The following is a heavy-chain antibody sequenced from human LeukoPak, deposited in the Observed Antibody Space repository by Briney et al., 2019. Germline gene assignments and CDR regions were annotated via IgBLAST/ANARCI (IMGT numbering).Heavy chain of an antibody. J-gene: IGHJ6*03. CDR1: GGSISSYY. Sequence: SETLSLTCTVSGGSISSYYWSWIRQPPGKGLEWIGYIYYSGSTNYIPSLKSRVTISVDTSKNQFSLKLSSVTAADTAVYYCARHGPKQVVHYYYYYMDVWGKGTTVTVSS. CDR2: IYYSGST. CDR3: ARHGPKQVVHYYYYYMDV. D-gene: IGHD2-15*01. V-gene: IGHV4-59*01.